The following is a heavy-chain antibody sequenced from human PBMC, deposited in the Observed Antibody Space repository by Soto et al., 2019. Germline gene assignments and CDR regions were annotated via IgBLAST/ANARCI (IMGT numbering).Heavy chain of an antibody. Sequence: SXETLSLTCTVSGGCISSTSYYWGWIRQPPGKGLEWIGSISYGGSTYHNPSLRSRVTISVDTSKSQFSLDLTSVTAADTAVYYCARQRRETGTYVQPLEYWGQGTLVTVSS. D-gene: IGHD1-1*01. CDR1: GGCISSTSYY. CDR3: ARQRRETGTYVQPLEY. V-gene: IGHV4-39*01. CDR2: ISYGGST. J-gene: IGHJ4*02.